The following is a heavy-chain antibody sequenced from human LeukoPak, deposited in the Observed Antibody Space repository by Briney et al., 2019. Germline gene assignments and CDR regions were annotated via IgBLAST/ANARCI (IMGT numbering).Heavy chain of an antibody. CDR3: SRESGPFCPFGY. Sequence: PSPTLSLTCGVSGGSISGTNWWSWVPQPPGQGLEWIGEISLAGQTNYNPSLNGRVTMSLDKSSNQLSLHLTSVTAADTATYFCSRESGPFCPFGYWGQGTLVIVSS. V-gene: IGHV4-4*02. CDR2: ISLAGQT. CDR1: GGSISGTNW. D-gene: IGHD1-26*01. J-gene: IGHJ4*02.